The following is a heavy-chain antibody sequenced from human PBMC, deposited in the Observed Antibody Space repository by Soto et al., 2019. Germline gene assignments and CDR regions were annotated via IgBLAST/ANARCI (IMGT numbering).Heavy chain of an antibody. CDR1: GGTFSSYA. V-gene: IGHV1-69*01. CDR3: ARTGYGFDGGQNWFDP. Sequence: QVQLVQSGAEVKKPGSSVKVSCKASGGTFSSYAISWVRQAPGQGLEWVGGIIPIFGTANYAQKFQGRVTITADESTSTAYMELSSLRSEDTAVYYCARTGYGFDGGQNWFDPWGQGTLVTVSS. CDR2: IIPIFGTA. J-gene: IGHJ5*02. D-gene: IGHD6-13*01.